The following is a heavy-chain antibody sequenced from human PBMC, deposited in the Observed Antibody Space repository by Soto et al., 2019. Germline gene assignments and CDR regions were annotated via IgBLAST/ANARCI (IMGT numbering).Heavy chain of an antibody. Sequence: GGSLRLSCAASGFTFSSYAMHWFRQAPGKGLEWVAVISYDGSNKYYADSVKGRFTISRDNSKNTLYLQMNSLRAEDTAVYYCARDAESVFYVFSGYYYGMYVCGQGTTVIVSS. CDR1: GFTFSSYA. V-gene: IGHV3-30-3*01. CDR2: ISYDGSNK. CDR3: ARDAESVFYVFSGYYYGMYV. D-gene: IGHD3-3*01. J-gene: IGHJ6*02.